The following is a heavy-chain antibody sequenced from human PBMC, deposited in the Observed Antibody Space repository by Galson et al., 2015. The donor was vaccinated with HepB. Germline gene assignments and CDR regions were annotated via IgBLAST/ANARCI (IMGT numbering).Heavy chain of an antibody. Sequence: SLRLSCAASGFTFDDSGVSWVRQAPGKGLEWVSGIIWNGGTTAYADSVKGRFTISRDNAKKSLYLQMKSLRAEDTALYYCARANSSSWFHYFGSWGQGTLVTVSS. CDR2: IIWNGGTT. CDR1: GFTFDDSG. J-gene: IGHJ4*02. D-gene: IGHD6-13*01. V-gene: IGHV3-20*04. CDR3: ARANSSSWFHYFGS.